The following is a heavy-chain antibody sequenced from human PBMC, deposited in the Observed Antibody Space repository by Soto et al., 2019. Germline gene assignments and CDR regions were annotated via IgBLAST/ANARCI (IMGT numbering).Heavy chain of an antibody. V-gene: IGHV3-72*01. D-gene: IGHD1-26*01. CDR2: IKNKANSYTT. J-gene: IGHJ4*02. CDR3: ARVSLVGPSGGRYFDY. Sequence: EVQLVESGGGLVQPGGSLRLSCAASGFTFSAHYMDWVRQAPGKGLEWVGRIKNKANSYTTEYAASVEGRFTISREDSQNSLDLQMTSLKTEDTAVYYCARVSLVGPSGGRYFDYWGQGAQVAVSS. CDR1: GFTFSAHY.